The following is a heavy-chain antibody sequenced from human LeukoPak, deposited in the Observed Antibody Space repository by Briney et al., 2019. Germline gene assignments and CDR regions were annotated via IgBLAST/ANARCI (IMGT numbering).Heavy chain of an antibody. V-gene: IGHV4-61*01. CDR1: GGSVNSGSYY. CDR2: IYYSGST. Sequence: MSSETLSLTCTVSGGSVNSGSYYWNWIRQPPGKGLEWIGYIYYSGSTNYNPSLKSRVTVSVDTSKNQFSLKLSSVTAADTAVYYCASYYEVFRHWGQGTLVTVSS. CDR3: ASYYEVFRH. D-gene: IGHD3-22*01. J-gene: IGHJ1*01.